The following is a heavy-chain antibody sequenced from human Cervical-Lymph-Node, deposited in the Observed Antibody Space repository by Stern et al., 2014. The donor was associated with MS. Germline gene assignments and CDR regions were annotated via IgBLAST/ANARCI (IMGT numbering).Heavy chain of an antibody. J-gene: IGHJ4*02. D-gene: IGHD6-13*01. V-gene: IGHV3-23*04. CDR2: ISDSGGST. CDR1: GFTFSSHA. CDR3: AKDEAALTAAAGNFDY. Sequence: EVQLVESGGGLVQPGGSLRLTCAASGFTFSSHAMSWVRQAPGKGLEWVSVISDSGGSTNSADSVKGRFTISRDNSKNTLYLQMNSLRAEDTAVYYCAKDEAALTAAAGNFDYWGQGTLVTVSS.